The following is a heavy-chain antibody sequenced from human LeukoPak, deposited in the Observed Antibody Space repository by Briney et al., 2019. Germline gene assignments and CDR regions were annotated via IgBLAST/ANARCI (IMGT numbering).Heavy chain of an antibody. CDR2: IYTSGST. Sequence: ASETLSLTCTVSGGSISSYYWSWIRQPAGKGLEWIGRIYTSGSTNYNPSLKSRVTISVDTSKNQFSLKLSSVTAADTAVYYCARDYCSSTSCYPTQVAFDIWGQGTMVTVSS. J-gene: IGHJ3*02. CDR1: GGSISSYY. V-gene: IGHV4-4*07. D-gene: IGHD2-2*01. CDR3: ARDYCSSTSCYPTQVAFDI.